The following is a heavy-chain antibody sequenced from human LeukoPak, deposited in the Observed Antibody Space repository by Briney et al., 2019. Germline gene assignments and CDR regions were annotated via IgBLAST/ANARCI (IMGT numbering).Heavy chain of an antibody. CDR2: ISGGSDST. CDR3: AKGRGGTPVIAAAGTPDY. D-gene: IGHD6-13*01. CDR1: GFTFSLYA. Sequence: GGSLRLSCAASGFTFSLYAMSCVRQAPGKGLEWVSTISGGSDSTYYADSVKGRFTISRDNSKNTLYLQMNSLRAEDTAVYYCAKGRGGTPVIAAAGTPDYWGQGTLVTVSS. V-gene: IGHV3-23*01. J-gene: IGHJ4*02.